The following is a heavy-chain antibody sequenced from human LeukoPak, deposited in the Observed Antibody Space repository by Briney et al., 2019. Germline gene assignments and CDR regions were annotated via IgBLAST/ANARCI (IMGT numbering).Heavy chain of an antibody. Sequence: GRSLRLSCAASGFTFDDYAMHWVRQAPGKGLEWVSGISWNSGSIGYADSVKGRFTISRDNAKNSLYLQMNSLRAEDMALYYCAKERSSREVLIWDAFDIWGQGTMVTVSS. J-gene: IGHJ3*02. CDR1: GFTFDDYA. CDR3: AKERSSREVLIWDAFDI. V-gene: IGHV3-9*03. D-gene: IGHD5-24*01. CDR2: ISWNSGSI.